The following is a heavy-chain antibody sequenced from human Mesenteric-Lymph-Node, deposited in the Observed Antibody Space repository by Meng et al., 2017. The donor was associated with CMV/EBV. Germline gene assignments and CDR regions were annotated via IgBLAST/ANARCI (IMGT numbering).Heavy chain of an antibody. CDR2: IYPGDSDT. V-gene: IGHV5-51*01. CDR1: GFTNSW. J-gene: IGHJ4*02. D-gene: IGHD3-10*01. Sequence: GFTNSWIGWVRRMPGEGLEWMGIIYPGDSDTRYNPSFQGQVTISADKSISTAYLQWSSLKASDTAMYYCARQDYFSSGTYFTDFDYWGQGTLVTVSS. CDR3: ARQDYFSSGTYFTDFDY.